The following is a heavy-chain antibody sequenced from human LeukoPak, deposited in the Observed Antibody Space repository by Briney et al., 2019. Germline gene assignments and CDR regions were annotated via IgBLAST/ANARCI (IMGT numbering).Heavy chain of an antibody. D-gene: IGHD3-22*01. CDR3: AKRLDYYDSSGYVDI. Sequence: GRSLRLSCAASGFTFSSYGMHWVRQAPGKGLEWVAVISYDGSNKYYADSVKGRFTISRDNSKNTLYLQMNSLRAEDTAVYYCAKRLDYYDSSGYVDIWGQGTMVTVSS. V-gene: IGHV3-30*18. CDR1: GFTFSSYG. J-gene: IGHJ3*02. CDR2: ISYDGSNK.